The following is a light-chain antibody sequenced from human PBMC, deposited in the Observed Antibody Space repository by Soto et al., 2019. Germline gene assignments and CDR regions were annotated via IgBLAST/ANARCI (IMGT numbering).Light chain of an antibody. CDR1: SSDVGGYNY. V-gene: IGLV2-14*01. Sequence: QPASVSGSPGQSITISCTGTSSDVGGYNYVSWYQQHPGKAPKLMIYDVSNRPSGVSDRFSGSKSGNTASLTISGLQAEDEADYYCSSYTSSSTVVFGGGTKLTVL. CDR2: DVS. CDR3: SSYTSSSTVV. J-gene: IGLJ2*01.